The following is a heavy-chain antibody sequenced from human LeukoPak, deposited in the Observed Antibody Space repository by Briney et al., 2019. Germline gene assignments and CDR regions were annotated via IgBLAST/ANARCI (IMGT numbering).Heavy chain of an antibody. CDR2: ICDDGSNK. Sequence: GRSLRLSCAASGFTFSSYGMHWVRQAPGKGLEWVAVICDDGSNKYYADSVKGRFTISRDNSKNTLYLQMNSLRAEDTAVYYCARDFSGGSSQIDYWGQGTLVTVSS. D-gene: IGHD2-15*01. CDR1: GFTFSSYG. V-gene: IGHV3-33*01. J-gene: IGHJ4*02. CDR3: ARDFSGGSSQIDY.